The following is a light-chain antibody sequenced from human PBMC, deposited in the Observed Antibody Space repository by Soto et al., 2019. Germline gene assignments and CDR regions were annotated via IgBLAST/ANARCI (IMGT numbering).Light chain of an antibody. J-gene: IGKJ2*01. Sequence: DIQMTQSPSSLSASVGDRVTITCRASQDISKWLGWHQQKPEKAPKSLIYATSTLQSGVPSRFSGSGSGTDFTLIINSLQPEDFATYYCQQYNTRPYTFGQGTRLEIK. CDR3: QQYNTRPYT. V-gene: IGKV1D-16*01. CDR2: ATS. CDR1: QDISKW.